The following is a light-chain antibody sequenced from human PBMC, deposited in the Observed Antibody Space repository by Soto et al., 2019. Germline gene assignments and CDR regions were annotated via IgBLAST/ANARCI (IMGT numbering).Light chain of an antibody. CDR2: EAS. Sequence: DIQMTQSPSSLSAYVGDRVTITCRASQDISSLFAWYQQRPGNPPKLLIYEASRLEIGVPSRFSGSGSGTEFTLTISSMQPDGFATYYCQQYNSYFRTFGQGTKVDI. CDR1: QDISSL. J-gene: IGKJ1*01. V-gene: IGKV1-5*03. CDR3: QQYNSYFRT.